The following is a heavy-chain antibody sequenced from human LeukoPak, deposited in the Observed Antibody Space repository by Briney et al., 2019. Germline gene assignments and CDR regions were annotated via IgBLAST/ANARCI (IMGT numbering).Heavy chain of an antibody. CDR3: ARGIGLYSSGWYADWFDP. Sequence: ASVKVSCKASGYTFTSYDINWVRQAPGQGLEWMGIINPSGGSTSYAQKFQGRVTMTRDMSTSTVYMELSSLRSEDTAVYYCARGIGLYSSGWYADWFDPWGQGTLVTVSS. CDR2: INPSGGST. D-gene: IGHD6-19*01. J-gene: IGHJ5*02. CDR1: GYTFTSYD. V-gene: IGHV1-46*01.